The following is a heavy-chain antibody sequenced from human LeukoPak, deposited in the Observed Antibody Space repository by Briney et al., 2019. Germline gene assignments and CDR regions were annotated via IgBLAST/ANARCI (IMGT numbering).Heavy chain of an antibody. V-gene: IGHV3-33*01. CDR3: ARDSGPSGAFDI. J-gene: IGHJ3*02. Sequence: PGGSLRLSCAASGFTFSSYGMHWVRQAPGKGLEWVAVIWYDGSNKYYADSVKGRFTISRDNSKNTLYLQMNSLRAEDTAVYYCARDSGPSGAFDIWGQGTMATVSS. CDR2: IWYDGSNK. D-gene: IGHD1-26*01. CDR1: GFTFSSYG.